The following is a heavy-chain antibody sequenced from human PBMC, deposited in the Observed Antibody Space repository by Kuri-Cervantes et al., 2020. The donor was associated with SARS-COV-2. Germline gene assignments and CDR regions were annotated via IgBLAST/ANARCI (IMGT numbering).Heavy chain of an antibody. CDR1: GFTFSSYS. CDR2: SSSSSSYI. D-gene: IGHD3-10*01. CDR3: ASQPPSVRYYYYGMDV. Sequence: GGSLRLSCAASGFTFSSYSMNWVRQAPGKGLEWVSSSSSSSSYIYYADSVKGRFTISRDNAKNSLYLQMNSLRAEDTAVYYCASQPPSVRYYYYGMDVWGQGTTVTVSS. V-gene: IGHV3-21*01. J-gene: IGHJ6*02.